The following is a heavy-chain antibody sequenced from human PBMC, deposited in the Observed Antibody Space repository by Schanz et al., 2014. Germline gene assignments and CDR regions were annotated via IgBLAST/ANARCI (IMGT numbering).Heavy chain of an antibody. V-gene: IGHV1-2*02. Sequence: QAQLVQSGAEVKKPGASVKVSCKGSGYIFTNHYLHWARQAPGQGPEWMGVINPNTGGTNFAQKFQGRVTMTRDTSITTAYMDLSGLTSDDTAVYYCAREKGHGYSGLSWGQGTLLAVSS. J-gene: IGHJ5*02. D-gene: IGHD5-12*01. CDR3: AREKGHGYSGLS. CDR2: INPNTGGT. CDR1: GYIFTNHY.